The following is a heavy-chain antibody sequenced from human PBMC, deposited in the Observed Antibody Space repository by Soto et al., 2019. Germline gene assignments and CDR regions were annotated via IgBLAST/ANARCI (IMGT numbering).Heavy chain of an antibody. CDR3: ARGNSGIYYGRQYYFDY. CDR1: GYTFTSYD. Sequence: QVQLVQSGAEVKKPGASVKVSCKASGYTFTSYDINWVRQATGQGLEWMVWMNPNSGNTGYAQKFQGRVTMTRNTSISTAYMELSSLRSEDTGVYYCARGNSGIYYGRQYYFDYWSQGTLVTVSS. V-gene: IGHV1-8*01. J-gene: IGHJ4*02. CDR2: MNPNSGNT. D-gene: IGHD1-26*01.